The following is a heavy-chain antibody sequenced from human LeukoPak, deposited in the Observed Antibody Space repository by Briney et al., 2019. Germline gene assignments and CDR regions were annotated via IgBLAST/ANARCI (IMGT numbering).Heavy chain of an antibody. J-gene: IGHJ6*02. CDR1: GGTFSSYA. D-gene: IGHD3-3*01. CDR3: ARDLHTYYDFWSGYARYGMDV. CDR2: IIPIFGTA. Sequence: SAKVSCKASGGTFSSYAISWVRQAPGQGLEWMGGIIPIFGTANYAQKFQGRVTITADESTSTAYMEQSSLRSEDTAVYYCARDLHTYYDFWSGYARYGMDVWGQGTTVTVSS. V-gene: IGHV1-69*13.